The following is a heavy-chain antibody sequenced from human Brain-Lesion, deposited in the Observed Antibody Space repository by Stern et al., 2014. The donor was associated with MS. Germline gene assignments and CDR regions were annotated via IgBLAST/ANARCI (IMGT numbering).Heavy chain of an antibody. CDR3: ARRVLVAMGGYPKTLDV. Sequence: EVQLVESGGVLVQPGGSLKLSCAASGFTFSRYWMTWVRQAPGQGLEWGANIKEDGSEQYYVDSVKGRFTMSRDNAKNSLYLQMNSLRAEDTAVYYCARRVLVAMGGYPKTLDVWGRGTTVTVSS. CDR2: IKEDGSEQ. D-gene: IGHD2-2*01. CDR1: GFTFSRYW. J-gene: IGHJ6*02. V-gene: IGHV3-7*01.